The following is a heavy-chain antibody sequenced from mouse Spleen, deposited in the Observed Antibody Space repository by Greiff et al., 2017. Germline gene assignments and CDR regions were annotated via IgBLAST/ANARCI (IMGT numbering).Heavy chain of an antibody. V-gene: IGHV5-9*04. CDR2: ISSGGGNT. CDR3: ARDYGRNYFDY. D-gene: IGHD1-1*01. Sequence: EVKLVESGGGLVKLGGSLKLSCAASGFTFSSYAMSWVRQTPEKRLEWVATISSGGGNTYYPDSVKGRFTISRDNAKNTLYLQMSSLKSEDTAMYYCARDYGRNYFDYWGQGTTLTVSS. CDR1: GFTFSSYA. J-gene: IGHJ2*01.